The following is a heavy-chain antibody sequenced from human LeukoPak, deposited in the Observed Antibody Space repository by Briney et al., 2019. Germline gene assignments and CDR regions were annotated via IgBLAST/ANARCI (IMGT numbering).Heavy chain of an antibody. V-gene: IGHV1-24*01. CDR1: RYTLTELS. D-gene: IGHD5-12*01. CDR3: ATMLRVATAYFQH. CDR2: FDPEDGET. Sequence: ASVKVSCRVSRYTLTELSMHWVRQAPGKGVEGMGGFDPEDGETIYAQKFQGRVTMTEDTSTDTAYMELSSLRSEDTAVYYCATMLRVATAYFQHWGQGTLVTVSS. J-gene: IGHJ1*01.